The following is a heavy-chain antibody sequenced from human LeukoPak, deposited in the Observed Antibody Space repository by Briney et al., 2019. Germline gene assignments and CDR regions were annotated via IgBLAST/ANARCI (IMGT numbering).Heavy chain of an antibody. CDR3: ARDSTGGSPAFDY. Sequence: PSETLSLTCAVYGGSFSGYYWSWIRQPPGKGLEWIGEINHSGSTNYNPSLKSRVTISVDTSKDQFSLKLSSVTAADTAVYYCARDSTGGSPAFDYWGRGTLVTVSS. V-gene: IGHV4-34*01. CDR1: GGSFSGYY. D-gene: IGHD2-15*01. CDR2: INHSGST. J-gene: IGHJ4*02.